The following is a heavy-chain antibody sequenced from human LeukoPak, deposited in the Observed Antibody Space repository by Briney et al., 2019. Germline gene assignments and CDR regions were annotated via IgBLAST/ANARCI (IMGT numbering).Heavy chain of an antibody. V-gene: IGHV4-34*01. CDR2: INHSGST. CDR3: ARGARGGRGYCSGGSCKNFDY. CDR1: GGSFSGYY. J-gene: IGHJ4*02. D-gene: IGHD2-15*01. Sequence: SETLPLTCAVYGGSFSGYYWSWIRQPPGKGLEWIGEINHSGSTNYNPSLKSRVTISVDTSKNQFSLKLSSVTAADTAVYYCARGARGGRGYCSGGSCKNFDYWGQGTLVTVSS.